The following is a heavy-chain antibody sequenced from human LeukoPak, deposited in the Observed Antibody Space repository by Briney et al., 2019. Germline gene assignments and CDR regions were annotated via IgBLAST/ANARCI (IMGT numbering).Heavy chain of an antibody. CDR1: GFTFTDYG. J-gene: IGHJ4*02. CDR3: AKEGTASKPSDLDY. CDR2: IRYYGTIK. Sequence: GGSLRLSCAAYGFTFTDYGIDWVRQAQGKGLEGVAFIRYYGTIKYYADSVKGRFTLSRDNSRNTLYLQMNSLRTEDTAVYYCAKEGTASKPSDLDYWGQGTLVTVSS. V-gene: IGHV3-30*02. D-gene: IGHD1-1*01.